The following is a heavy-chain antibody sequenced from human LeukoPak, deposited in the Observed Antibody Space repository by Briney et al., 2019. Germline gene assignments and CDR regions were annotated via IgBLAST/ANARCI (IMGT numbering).Heavy chain of an antibody. D-gene: IGHD3-10*01. Sequence: ASVKVSCKASGYTFTSYDINWVRQATGQGLEWMGWMNPTSGHTGYAQKFQGGVTMTRDTSISTAYMELNSLTSEDTAVYYCARSPVGVRKKHDFWGQGTLVIVSS. CDR3: ARSPVGVRKKHDF. V-gene: IGHV1-8*01. CDR2: MNPTSGHT. CDR1: GYTFTSYD. J-gene: IGHJ4*02.